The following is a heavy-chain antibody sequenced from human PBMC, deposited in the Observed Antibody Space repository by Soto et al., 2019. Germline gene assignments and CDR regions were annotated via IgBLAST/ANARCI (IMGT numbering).Heavy chain of an antibody. CDR2: IYSGGST. J-gene: IGHJ6*03. D-gene: IGHD4-4*01. V-gene: IGHV3-53*04. CDR3: ARDTAYPPRRPETVTDYYYYYMDV. Sequence: GGSLRLSCAASGFTVSSNYMSWVRQAPGKGLEWVSVIYSGGSTYYADSVKGRFTISRHNSKNTLYLQMNSLRAEDTAVYYCARDTAYPPRRPETVTDYYYYYMDVWGKGTTVTVSS. CDR1: GFTVSSNY.